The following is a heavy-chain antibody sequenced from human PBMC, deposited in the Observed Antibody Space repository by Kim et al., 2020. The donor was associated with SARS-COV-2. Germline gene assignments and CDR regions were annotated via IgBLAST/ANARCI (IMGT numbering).Heavy chain of an antibody. D-gene: IGHD4-17*01. CDR3: ARLRSGATVDY. V-gene: IGHV5-51*01. Sequence: TRYSPSFQGQVTISADKSISTAYLQWSSLKASDTAMYYCARLRSGATVDYWGQGTLVTVSS. CDR2: T. J-gene: IGHJ4*02.